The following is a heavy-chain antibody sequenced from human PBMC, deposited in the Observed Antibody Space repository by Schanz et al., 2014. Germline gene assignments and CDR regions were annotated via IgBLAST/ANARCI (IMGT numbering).Heavy chain of an antibody. D-gene: IGHD2-2*01. CDR2: ISGSGGST. Sequence: EVQLLESGGGLVQPGGSLRLSCAASGFTFSSYAMSWVRQAPGKGLEWVSAISGSGGSTYYADSVKGRFTISRDNSKSTLYVEMNSLRSEDTAVYYCARGGFFDSTSFDSWGQGTLVTVSS. CDR3: ARGGFFDSTSFDS. J-gene: IGHJ4*02. CDR1: GFTFSSYA. V-gene: IGHV3-23*01.